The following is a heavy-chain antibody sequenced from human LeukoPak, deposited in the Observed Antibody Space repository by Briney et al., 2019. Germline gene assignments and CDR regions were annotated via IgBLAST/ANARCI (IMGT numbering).Heavy chain of an antibody. CDR3: ARDNSVGDYAWWFDP. Sequence: ASVKVSCKASGYTFTSYYMHWVRQAPGQGLEWMGLINPSGGTTRYAQKFQGRVTMIRDLSTSTDYVESSSLRSDDTAVYFCARDNSVGDYAWWFDPWGQGTLVTVSS. V-gene: IGHV1-46*01. J-gene: IGHJ5*02. CDR2: INPSGGTT. D-gene: IGHD1-26*01. CDR1: GYTFTSYY.